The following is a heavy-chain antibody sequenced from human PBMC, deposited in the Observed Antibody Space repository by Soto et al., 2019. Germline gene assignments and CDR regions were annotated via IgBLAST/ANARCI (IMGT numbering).Heavy chain of an antibody. J-gene: IGHJ4*02. CDR1: SGSISSTIYS. V-gene: IGHV4-39*01. Sequence: PSETLSLTCTVSSGSISSTIYSWDWIRQPPGKGLEWIGSIFYSGSTYYNPSLKSRVTISVDTSKNQFSLKLSSVTAADTAVYYCARHTPAISISDHWGQGTLVTVSS. D-gene: IGHD2-15*01. CDR2: IFYSGST. CDR3: ARHTPAISISDH.